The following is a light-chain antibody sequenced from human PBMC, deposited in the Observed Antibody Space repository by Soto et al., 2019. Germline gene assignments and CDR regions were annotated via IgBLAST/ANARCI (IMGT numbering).Light chain of an antibody. Sequence: EIVMTQSPLSLTVTPGEPASISCKSSQSLQHNNGNTLLDWYMQKPGQSPQLLIYLASRRAPGAPDRVSGSGSGTDFTLRLSTVEADDAAIYYCMQALQTPRPFGQGTKLEI. CDR3: MQALQTPRP. CDR1: QSLQHNNGNTL. J-gene: IGKJ1*01. CDR2: LAS. V-gene: IGKV2-28*01.